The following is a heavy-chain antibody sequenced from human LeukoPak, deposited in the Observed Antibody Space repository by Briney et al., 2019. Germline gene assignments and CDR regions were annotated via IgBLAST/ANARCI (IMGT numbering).Heavy chain of an antibody. D-gene: IGHD3-9*01. CDR1: GYTFTSYD. CDR3: ARGPVLRYFDWSSGAFDI. Sequence: ASVKASCKASGYTFTSYDINWVRQATGQGLEWMGWMNPNSGNTGYAQKFQGRVTMTRNTSISTAYMELSSLRSEVTAVYYCARGPVLRYFDWSSGAFDIWGQGTMVTVSS. V-gene: IGHV1-8*01. CDR2: MNPNSGNT. J-gene: IGHJ3*02.